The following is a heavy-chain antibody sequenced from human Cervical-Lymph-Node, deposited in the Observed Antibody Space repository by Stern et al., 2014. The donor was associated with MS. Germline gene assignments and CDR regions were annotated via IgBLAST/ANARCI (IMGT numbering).Heavy chain of an antibody. J-gene: IGHJ4*02. CDR1: GFAISNYW. Sequence: VQLVESGGGLVQPGGSLRLSCAASGFAISNYWMSWVRLAPGKGLEWVANIKQDGNEKFYVDSVKGRFNISRDNAKNSLYLQMNSLRAEDTAVYFCARAQFLERLLLPYFDYWGQGSLVTVSS. D-gene: IGHD3-3*01. CDR2: IKQDGNEK. CDR3: ARAQFLERLLLPYFDY. V-gene: IGHV3-7*01.